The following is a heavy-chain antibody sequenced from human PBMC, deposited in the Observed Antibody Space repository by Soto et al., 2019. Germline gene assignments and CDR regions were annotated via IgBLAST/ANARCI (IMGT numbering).Heavy chain of an antibody. CDR2: IGAAGDT. CDR3: ASGGWGSSWYEGGSRIDY. D-gene: IGHD6-13*01. J-gene: IGHJ4*02. V-gene: IGHV3-13*01. Sequence: EVQLVESGGGLVQPGWSLRLSCAASGFTFSNYDMHWVRQVTGKGLEWVSAIGAAGDTYYPDSVKGRFTISRENAKNSLYLQMNSLRAEDTAVYYCASGGWGSSWYEGGSRIDYWGQGALVTVSS. CDR1: GFTFSNYD.